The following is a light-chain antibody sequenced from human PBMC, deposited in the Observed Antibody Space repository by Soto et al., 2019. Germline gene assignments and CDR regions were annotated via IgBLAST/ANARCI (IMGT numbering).Light chain of an antibody. CDR2: DAS. CDR1: QSVSSH. V-gene: IGKV3-20*01. CDR3: QQYGSSPDT. Sequence: EIVLTQSPATLSLSPGERATVSCRASQSVSSHLAWYQQKRGQAPRLLIYDASSRATGIPDRFSGSGSGTDFTLTISRLEPEDFAVYYCQQYGSSPDTFGQGTKVDIK. J-gene: IGKJ1*01.